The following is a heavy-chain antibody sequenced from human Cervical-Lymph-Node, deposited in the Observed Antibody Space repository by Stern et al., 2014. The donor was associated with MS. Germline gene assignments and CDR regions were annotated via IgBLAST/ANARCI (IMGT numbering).Heavy chain of an antibody. J-gene: IGHJ6*02. CDR2: ISYYGSNK. Sequence: MQLVESGGGVVQPGRSLRLSCAASGFTFSSYGMHWVRQAPGKGLEWGAVISYYGSNKYYADSVKGRVTISRDNSKNTLYLQMNSLRAEDTAVYYCAKERHGDYVFYYGMDVWGQGTTVTVSS. V-gene: IGHV3-30*18. CDR1: GFTFSSYG. CDR3: AKERHGDYVFYYGMDV. D-gene: IGHD4-17*01.